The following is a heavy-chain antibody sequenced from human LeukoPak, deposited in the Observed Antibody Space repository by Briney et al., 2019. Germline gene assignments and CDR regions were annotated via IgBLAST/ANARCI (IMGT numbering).Heavy chain of an antibody. CDR3: ARDQGYYDFRYSFVINAFDI. CDR2: ISAYNGNT. Sequence: GASVKVSCKASGYTFTSYGISWVRQAPGQGLEWMGWISAYNGNTNYAQKLQGRVTMTTDTSTSTAYMELRSLRSDDTAVYYCARDQGYYDFRYSFVINAFDIWGQGTMVTVSS. V-gene: IGHV1-18*01. CDR1: GYTFTSYG. D-gene: IGHD3-3*01. J-gene: IGHJ3*02.